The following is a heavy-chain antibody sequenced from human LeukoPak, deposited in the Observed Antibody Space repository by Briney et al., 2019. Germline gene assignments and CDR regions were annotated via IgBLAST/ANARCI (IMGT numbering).Heavy chain of an antibody. CDR1: GFTFSIYW. V-gene: IGHV3-7*01. D-gene: IGHD1-26*01. CDR2: IKHDGSEK. CDR3: ARESSSGSYLRY. Sequence: GGSLRLSCAASGFTFSIYWMSSVRQAPGKGLGWVANIKHDGSEKYYVDSVKGRFTISRDNAKYSLYLQMNSLRAEDTAVYYCARESSSGSYLRYWGQGTMVTVSS. J-gene: IGHJ4*02.